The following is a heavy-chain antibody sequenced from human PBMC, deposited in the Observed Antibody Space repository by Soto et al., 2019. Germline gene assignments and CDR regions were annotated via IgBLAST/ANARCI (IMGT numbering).Heavy chain of an antibody. J-gene: IGHJ5*02. CDR1: GYTFTSYG. CDR2: ISAYNGNT. Sequence: VKVSCKASGYTFTSYGISWVRQAPGQGLEWMGWISAYNGNTNYAQKLQGRVTMTTDTSTSTAYMELRSLRSDDTAVYYCARGIGYCSSTSCSPNWFDPWGQGTLVTV. V-gene: IGHV1-18*04. D-gene: IGHD2-2*03. CDR3: ARGIGYCSSTSCSPNWFDP.